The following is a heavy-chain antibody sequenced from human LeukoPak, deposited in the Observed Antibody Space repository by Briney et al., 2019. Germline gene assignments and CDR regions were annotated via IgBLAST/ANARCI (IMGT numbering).Heavy chain of an antibody. CDR1: GFTFSSYG. Sequence: LGGSLRLSCAASGFTFSSYGMHWVRQAPGKGLEWVAFIQYDGSHKYYADSVKGRFTISRDNSKNTLFLQMNSLRGEDTAVYYCAKAGGIYYPDHFDPWGQGTLVTVSS. J-gene: IGHJ5*02. CDR3: AKAGGIYYPDHFDP. V-gene: IGHV3-30*02. CDR2: IQYDGSHK. D-gene: IGHD1-26*01.